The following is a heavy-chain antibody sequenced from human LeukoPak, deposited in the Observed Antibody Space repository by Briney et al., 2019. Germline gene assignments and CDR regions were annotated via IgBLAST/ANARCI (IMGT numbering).Heavy chain of an antibody. CDR2: INPSGGST. CDR3: VRDQGITTTGGAFDI. V-gene: IGHV1-46*01. Sequence: GASVKVSCKASGYTFTSYGISWVRQAPGQGLEWMGIINPSGGSTSYAQKFQGRVTMTRDMSTSTVYMELSSLRSEDTAVYYCVRDQGITTTGGAFDIWGQGTMVTVSS. D-gene: IGHD3-10*01. J-gene: IGHJ3*02. CDR1: GYTFTSYG.